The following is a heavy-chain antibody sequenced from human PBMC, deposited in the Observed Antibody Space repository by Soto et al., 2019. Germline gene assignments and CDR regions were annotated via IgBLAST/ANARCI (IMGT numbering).Heavy chain of an antibody. CDR2: ISGSGGST. CDR1: GFTFSSYA. D-gene: IGHD5-12*01. J-gene: IGHJ4*02. CDR3: TTDSSGYGSSYFDY. Sequence: GGSLRLSCAASGFTFSSYAMSWVRQAPGKGLEWVSAISGSGGSTYYADSVKGRFTISRDNSKNTLYLQMNSLRAEDTVVYYCTTDSSGYGSSYFDYWGQGTLVTVSS. V-gene: IGHV3-23*01.